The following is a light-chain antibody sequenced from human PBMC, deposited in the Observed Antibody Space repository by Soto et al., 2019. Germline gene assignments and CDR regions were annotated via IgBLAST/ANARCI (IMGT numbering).Light chain of an antibody. CDR1: QSVSSSY. CDR3: QQYGSSPLT. CDR2: GAS. J-gene: IGKJ4*01. V-gene: IGKV3-20*01. Sequence: MTQSPDTLSVSPGDRVTLSCRASQSVSSSYLAWYQQKPGQAPRLLIYGASSRATGIPDRFSGSGSGTDFTLTISRLEPEDFAFYYCQQYGSSPLTFGGGTKVDIK.